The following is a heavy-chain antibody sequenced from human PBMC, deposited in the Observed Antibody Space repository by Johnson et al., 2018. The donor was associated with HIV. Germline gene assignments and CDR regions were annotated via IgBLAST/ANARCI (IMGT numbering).Heavy chain of an antibody. CDR3: ATSGSHFAFDI. CDR2: IWYDDSNE. D-gene: IGHD1-26*01. V-gene: IGHV3-30*02. Sequence: QVQLVESGGGVVQPWGSLRLSCAASGFTFSSYGMHWVRQAPGKVLEWVAFIWYDDSNEYYGESVKGRFTISRDNSKNTLYLQMSSLRAEDTAVYYCATSGSHFAFDIWGQGTMVTVSS. CDR1: GFTFSSYG. J-gene: IGHJ3*02.